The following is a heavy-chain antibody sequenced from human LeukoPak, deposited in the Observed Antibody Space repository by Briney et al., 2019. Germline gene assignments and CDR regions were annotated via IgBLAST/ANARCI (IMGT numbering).Heavy chain of an antibody. Sequence: SETLSLTCAVYGGSFSGYYWSWIRQPPGKGLEWIGEINHSGSTNYNPSLKSRVTISVDTSKNQFSLKLSSVTAADTAVYYCARGDRAIVVVGRMVYGRYFDYWGQGTLVTVSS. CDR1: GGSFSGYY. CDR3: ARGDRAIVVVGRMVYGRYFDY. D-gene: IGHD2-21*01. J-gene: IGHJ4*02. V-gene: IGHV4-34*01. CDR2: INHSGST.